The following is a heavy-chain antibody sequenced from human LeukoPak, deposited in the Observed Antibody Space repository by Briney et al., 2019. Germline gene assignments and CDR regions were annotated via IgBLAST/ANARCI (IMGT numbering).Heavy chain of an antibody. CDR3: IMGVFHFDY. J-gene: IGHJ4*02. Sequence: GGSLRLSCAASGFTFSNAWMTWVRQAPGKGLEWVGRIKSKSDGGTTDYAAPVKGKFTISRDDSKNMLYLQMNSLKTEDTAVYYCIMGVFHFDYWGQGTLVTVSS. CDR1: GFTFSNAW. D-gene: IGHD2-8*01. V-gene: IGHV3-15*01. CDR2: IKSKSDGGTT.